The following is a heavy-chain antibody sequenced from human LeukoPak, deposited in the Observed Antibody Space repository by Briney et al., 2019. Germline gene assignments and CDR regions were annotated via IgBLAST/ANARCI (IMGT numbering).Heavy chain of an antibody. CDR3: TRDSARRDGYNFDY. J-gene: IGHJ4*02. D-gene: IGHD5-24*01. V-gene: IGHV3-30*04. Sequence: PGRSLRLSCAASGFNFNSYAMHWVRQAPGKGLEWVALISYDESYKNYADSVKGRFTISRDNSKNTLYLQMNSLRAEDTAVYYCTRDSARRDGYNFDYWGQGTLVTVST. CDR1: GFNFNSYA. CDR2: ISYDESYK.